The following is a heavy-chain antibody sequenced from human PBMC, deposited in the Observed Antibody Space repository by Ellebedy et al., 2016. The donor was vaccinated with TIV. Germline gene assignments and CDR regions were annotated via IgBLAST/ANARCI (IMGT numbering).Heavy chain of an antibody. D-gene: IGHD2-2*01. CDR2: INTDGSTT. V-gene: IGHV3-74*01. Sequence: GGSLRLSXAASGFTFSSYWMHWVRQAPGKGLVWVSLINTDGSTTIYADSVKGRFTISRDNAKNTLYLQMNSLRAEDTAVYYCARRSCIGTSCYYDYWGQGTLVTVSS. CDR1: GFTFSSYW. J-gene: IGHJ4*02. CDR3: ARRSCIGTSCYYDY.